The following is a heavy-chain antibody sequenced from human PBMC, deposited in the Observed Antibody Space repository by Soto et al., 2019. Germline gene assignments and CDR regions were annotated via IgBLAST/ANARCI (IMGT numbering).Heavy chain of an antibody. Sequence: EVQLVESGGVVVQPGGSLRLSCAASGFTFDEYTMHWVSQAPGKGLEWVSLISWDGGSTYYADSVKGRFTISRDNSKNSLYLQMNSLRTEDTALYYCAKVGTLYYGDPDDYWGQGTLVTVSS. CDR2: ISWDGGST. CDR3: AKVGTLYYGDPDDY. J-gene: IGHJ4*02. CDR1: GFTFDEYT. D-gene: IGHD4-17*01. V-gene: IGHV3-43*01.